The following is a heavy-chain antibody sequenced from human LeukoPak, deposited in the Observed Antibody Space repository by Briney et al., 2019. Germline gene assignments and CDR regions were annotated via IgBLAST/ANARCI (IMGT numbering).Heavy chain of an antibody. CDR2: IYGGGST. D-gene: IGHD3-16*01. CDR1: GFTVSSNY. Sequence: GGSLRLSCAASGFTVSSNYMSWVRQAPGKGLEWVSVIYGGGSTYYADSVKGRFTISRDNSKNTLYLQMNSLRAEDTALYYCARVAGTIRIWPQPFGDGMDVWGQGTTATVSS. J-gene: IGHJ6*02. CDR3: ARVAGTIRIWPQPFGDGMDV. V-gene: IGHV3-53*01.